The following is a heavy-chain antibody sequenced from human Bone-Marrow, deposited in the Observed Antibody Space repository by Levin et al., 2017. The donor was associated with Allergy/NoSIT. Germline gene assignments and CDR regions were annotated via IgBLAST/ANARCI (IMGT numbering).Heavy chain of an antibody. CDR1: TLTFSSFG. Sequence: GESLKISCAASTLTFSSFGMHWVRQAPGKGLEWVAVISSDGNHKYYSNSVRGRFTISRDNSKNTLYLQMNSLRAEDTAVYHCAKDFYSNGVRGLDYWGQGTLVTVSS. D-gene: IGHD3-10*01. CDR2: ISSDGNHK. CDR3: AKDFYSNGVRGLDY. J-gene: IGHJ4*02. V-gene: IGHV3-30*18.